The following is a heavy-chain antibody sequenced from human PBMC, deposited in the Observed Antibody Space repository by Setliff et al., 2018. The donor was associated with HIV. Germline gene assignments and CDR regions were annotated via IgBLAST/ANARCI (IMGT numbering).Heavy chain of an antibody. D-gene: IGHD3-10*01. CDR2: IISILEIT. CDR3: AGPRGDEAFDI. J-gene: IGHJ3*02. CDR1: GGNSSTHA. Sequence: GASVKVSCQASGGNSSTHAMNWVRQAPGQGLEWMGHIISILEITDYAQKFQGRLTITADEPTNTIYMELSGLRSEDTAVYYCAGPRGDEAFDIWGQGTMVTVSS. V-gene: IGHV1-69*10.